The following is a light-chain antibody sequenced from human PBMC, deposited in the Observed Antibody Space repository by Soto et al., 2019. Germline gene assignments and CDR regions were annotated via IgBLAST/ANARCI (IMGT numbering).Light chain of an antibody. Sequence: DIQMTQSPSTLSASVGDRVAITCRASQSIYKWLAWYQQKPGKAPNLLIYEASTLESGVPSRFSGSGSETEFTLSISSLQPGDFAPYSCQQYDTFRWTFGQGTRVDSK. CDR2: EAS. CDR1: QSIYKW. V-gene: IGKV1-5*03. J-gene: IGKJ1*01. CDR3: QQYDTFRWT.